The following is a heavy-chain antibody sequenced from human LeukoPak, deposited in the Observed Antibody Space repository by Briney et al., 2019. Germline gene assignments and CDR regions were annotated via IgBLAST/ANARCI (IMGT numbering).Heavy chain of an antibody. V-gene: IGHV3-48*01. CDR3: ARDLLIAVGAEKNDY. Sequence: GGSLRLSCAASGFTFSSYSMNWVRQAPGKGLEWVSYISSDSRTIYYADSVKGRFTISRDNAKNSLYLQMKSLRAEDTAVYYCARDLLIAVGAEKNDYWGQGTLVTVSS. CDR1: GFTFSSYS. CDR2: ISSDSRTI. D-gene: IGHD6-19*01. J-gene: IGHJ4*02.